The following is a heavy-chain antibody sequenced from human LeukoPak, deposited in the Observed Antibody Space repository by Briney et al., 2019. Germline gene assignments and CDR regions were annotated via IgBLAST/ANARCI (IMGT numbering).Heavy chain of an antibody. CDR3: ARGTGSNYTLGY. J-gene: IGHJ4*02. CDR1: GFTFSSYS. V-gene: IGHV3-21*01. Sequence: GGSLRLSCAASGFTFSSYSMNWVRQAPGKGLEWVSSISSSSSYIYYADSVKGRFTISRDNAKNSLYLQMNSLRAEDTAVYYCARGTGSNYTLGYWGQGTLVTVSS. CDR2: ISSSSSYI. D-gene: IGHD4-11*01.